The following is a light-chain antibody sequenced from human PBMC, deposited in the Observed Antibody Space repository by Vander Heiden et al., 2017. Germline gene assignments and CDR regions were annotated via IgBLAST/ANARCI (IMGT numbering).Light chain of an antibody. Sequence: EIVLTHSPGTLSLSPGEKASLSCRASQSVSSSYLAWYQQKPGQAPRLLIYGASSMATGIPDRFSGSGSGTDFTLTISRLEPEDFAVYYCQQYGSSLWTFGQGTKVEIK. CDR2: GAS. V-gene: IGKV3-20*01. CDR3: QQYGSSLWT. CDR1: QSVSSSY. J-gene: IGKJ1*01.